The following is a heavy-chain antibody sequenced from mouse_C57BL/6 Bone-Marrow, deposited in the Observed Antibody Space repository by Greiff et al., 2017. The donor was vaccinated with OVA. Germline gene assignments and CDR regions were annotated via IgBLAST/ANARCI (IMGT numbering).Heavy chain of an antibody. Sequence: QVQLQQSGAELVRPGASVTLSCKASGYTFTDYEMHWVKQTPVHGLEWIGAIDPETGGTAYNQKFKGKAILTADKSSSTAYMELRSLTSEDSAVYYCTRSWAWVGYFDYWGQGTTLTVSS. CDR2: IDPETGGT. CDR3: TRSWAWVGYFDY. J-gene: IGHJ2*01. V-gene: IGHV1-15*01. D-gene: IGHD1-1*02. CDR1: GYTFTDYE.